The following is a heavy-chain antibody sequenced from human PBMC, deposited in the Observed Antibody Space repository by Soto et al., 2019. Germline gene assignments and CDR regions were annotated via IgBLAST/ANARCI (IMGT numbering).Heavy chain of an antibody. CDR1: GFTVSSSY. CDR3: RRDLTGDASSWPRE. J-gene: IGHJ4*02. V-gene: IGHV3-53*02. Sequence: EVQLVETGGGLIQPGGSLRLSCAASGFTVSSSYMSWVRQAPGKGLEWVSVIFGGGSTYYADSVRGRFTISRDNSKNTRDLQINSLRAEDTAVYYYRRDLTGDASSWPREWGQGTLVTVSS. D-gene: IGHD6-13*01. CDR2: IFGGGST.